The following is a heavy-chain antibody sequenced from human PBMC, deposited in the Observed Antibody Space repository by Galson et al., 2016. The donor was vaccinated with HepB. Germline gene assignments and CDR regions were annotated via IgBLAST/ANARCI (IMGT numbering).Heavy chain of an antibody. Sequence: SLRLSCAASGFTMGNYWMTWVRQAPGKGLEWVANIKGDGSEEYYVDSVKGRFTISRANGGNSLYLQMNSLRVADTAVFYCARGDGFLTYYYGMDVWGKGTTVTVSS. CDR3: ARGDGFLTYYYGMDV. J-gene: IGHJ6*04. CDR2: IKGDGSEE. V-gene: IGHV3-7*01. CDR1: GFTMGNYW. D-gene: IGHD3-10*01.